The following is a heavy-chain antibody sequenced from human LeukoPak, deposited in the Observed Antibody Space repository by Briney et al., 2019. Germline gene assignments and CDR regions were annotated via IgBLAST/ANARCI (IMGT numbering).Heavy chain of an antibody. CDR2: INPNSGGT. J-gene: IGHJ4*02. Sequence: ASVTVSCKASGYTFTGYYMHWVRQAPGQGLEWMGWINPNSGGTNYAQKFQGRVTMTRDTSISTAYMELSRLRSDDTAVYYCARDHSSYYYDSSGYYFDYWGQGTLVTVSS. CDR3: ARDHSSYYYDSSGYYFDY. CDR1: GYTFTGYY. V-gene: IGHV1-2*02. D-gene: IGHD3-22*01.